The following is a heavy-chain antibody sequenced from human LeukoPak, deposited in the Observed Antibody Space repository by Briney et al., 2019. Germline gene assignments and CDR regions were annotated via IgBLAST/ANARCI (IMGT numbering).Heavy chain of an antibody. CDR1: GFTVSSNY. Sequence: PGGSLRLSCAASGFTVSSNYMSWVRQAPGKGLEWVSVIYSGGSTYYADSVKGRFTISRDNSKNTLYFQMNSLRAEDTAVYYCAKDLGWELRLFDYWGQGTLVTVSS. D-gene: IGHD1-26*01. V-gene: IGHV3-66*01. CDR2: IYSGGST. J-gene: IGHJ4*02. CDR3: AKDLGWELRLFDY.